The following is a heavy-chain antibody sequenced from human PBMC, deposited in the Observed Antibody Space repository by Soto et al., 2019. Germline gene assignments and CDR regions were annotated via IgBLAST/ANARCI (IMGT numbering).Heavy chain of an antibody. CDR3: TTDLAPIVVPYNSRP. V-gene: IGHV3-15*01. CDR2: IKSKTDGGTT. Sequence: EVQLVESGGGLVKPGGSLRLSCAASGFTFSNAWMSWVRQAPGKGLEWVGRIKSKTDGGTTDYAAPVKGRFTISRDDSKNTLYLQMNSLKTEDTAVYYCTTDLAPIVVPYNSRPWGQGTLVTVSS. D-gene: IGHD3-22*01. J-gene: IGHJ5*02. CDR1: GFTFSNAW.